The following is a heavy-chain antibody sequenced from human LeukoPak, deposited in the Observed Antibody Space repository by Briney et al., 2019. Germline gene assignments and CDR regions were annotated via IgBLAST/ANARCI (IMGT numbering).Heavy chain of an antibody. D-gene: IGHD2-2*03. Sequence: ASVKVSCKASGYTFTSYGISWVRQAPGQGLEWMGWISAYNGNTNYAQKLQGRVTMTTGTSTSTAYMELRSLRSDDTAVYYCARALDIVVVPADNWFDPWGQGTLVTVSS. CDR2: ISAYNGNT. CDR3: ARALDIVVVPADNWFDP. J-gene: IGHJ5*02. CDR1: GYTFTSYG. V-gene: IGHV1-18*01.